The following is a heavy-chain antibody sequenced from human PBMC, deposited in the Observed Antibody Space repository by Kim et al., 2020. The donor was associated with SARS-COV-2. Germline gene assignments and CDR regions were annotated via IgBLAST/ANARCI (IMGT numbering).Heavy chain of an antibody. Sequence: PYLKSRVTMSVDTSKNQFSLKLSSVTAADTAVYYCAGGIRQFGELYWFDPWGQGTLVTVSS. J-gene: IGHJ5*02. D-gene: IGHD3-10*01. V-gene: IGHV4-31*02. CDR3: AGGIRQFGELYWFDP.